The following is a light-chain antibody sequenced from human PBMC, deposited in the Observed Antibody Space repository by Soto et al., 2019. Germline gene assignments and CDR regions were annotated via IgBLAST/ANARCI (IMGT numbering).Light chain of an antibody. J-gene: IGKJ1*01. Sequence: EIVMTQSPATLSVSPGERATLSCRARQSVSSNLAWYQQKPGQAPRLLIYGASTRATGIPARFSGSGSGTEFTLTISSLQSEDFAVYYCQQRSNTWTFGQGTKVDI. CDR3: QQRSNTWT. CDR2: GAS. V-gene: IGKV3-15*01. CDR1: QSVSSN.